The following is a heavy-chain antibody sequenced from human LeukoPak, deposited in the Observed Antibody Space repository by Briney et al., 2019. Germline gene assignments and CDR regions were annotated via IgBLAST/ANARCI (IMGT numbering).Heavy chain of an antibody. CDR3: ARPYMVRGVIHYFDY. CDR2: ISSSSSYI. D-gene: IGHD3-10*01. CDR1: GVTFSSYS. J-gene: IGHJ4*02. Sequence: GGSLRLSCAASGVTFSSYSKNWVRQAPGKGLEWVSSISSSSSYIYYADSVKGRFTISRDNAKNSLYLQMNSLRAEDTAVYYCARPYMVRGVIHYFDYWGQGTLVTVSS. V-gene: IGHV3-21*01.